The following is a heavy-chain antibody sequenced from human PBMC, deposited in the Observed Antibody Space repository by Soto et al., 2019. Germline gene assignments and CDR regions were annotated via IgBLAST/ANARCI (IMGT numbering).Heavy chain of an antibody. Sequence: GASVKVSCKASGYTFTSYAMHWVRQAPGQRLEWMGWINAGNGNTKYSQKFQGRVTITRDTSASTAYMELSSLRSEDTAVYYCARGLEDSSGYYRDWFDPWGQGTLVTVSS. CDR2: INAGNGNT. D-gene: IGHD3-22*01. CDR3: ARGLEDSSGYYRDWFDP. J-gene: IGHJ5*02. CDR1: GYTFTSYA. V-gene: IGHV1-3*01.